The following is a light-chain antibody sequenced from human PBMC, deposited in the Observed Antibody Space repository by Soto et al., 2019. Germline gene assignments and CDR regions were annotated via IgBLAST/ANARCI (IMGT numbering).Light chain of an antibody. Sequence: QSVLTQPPSVSAAPGQKVTISCSGSSSNIGINYVSWYQQLPGTAPKLLIYDNNKRPSGIPDRFSGSKSGTSATLGITGLQTGDEADYYCGTWDSSLGAYVFGTGTKLTVL. CDR2: DNN. CDR1: SSNIGINY. CDR3: GTWDSSLGAYV. V-gene: IGLV1-51*01. J-gene: IGLJ1*01.